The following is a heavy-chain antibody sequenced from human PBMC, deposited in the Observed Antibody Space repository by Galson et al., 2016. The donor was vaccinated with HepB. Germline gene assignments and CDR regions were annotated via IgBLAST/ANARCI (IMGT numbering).Heavy chain of an antibody. CDR2: INDGGIT. CDR1: GGSISGYH. CDR3: AAITEAFGS. Sequence: SETLSLTCDVHGGSISGYHWNWIRQPPGKGLEWLGEINDGGITSYSPSLKSRVTLFVDKSKNDFSLKFDSVTAADTAVYYCAAITEAFGSWGQGILVTVSS. D-gene: IGHD1-14*01. V-gene: IGHV4-34*01. J-gene: IGHJ4*02.